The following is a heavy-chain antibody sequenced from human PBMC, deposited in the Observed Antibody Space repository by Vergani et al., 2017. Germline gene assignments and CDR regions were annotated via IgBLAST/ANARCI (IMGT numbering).Heavy chain of an antibody. CDR3: ARDCTSGGCPDNYGMDV. CDR2: IGSSGPYI. V-gene: IGHV3-21*06. J-gene: IGHJ6*02. D-gene: IGHD2-8*01. Sequence: EVQLVESGGGLVKPGGSLRLSCAASGFTFSDFSMSWVRQATGKGLEWVAFIGSSGPYINYADSVKGRFIISRDNTNNLLFLQLRSLRAEDAAVYYCARDCTSGGCPDNYGMDVWGQGATVTVSS. CDR1: GFTFSDFS.